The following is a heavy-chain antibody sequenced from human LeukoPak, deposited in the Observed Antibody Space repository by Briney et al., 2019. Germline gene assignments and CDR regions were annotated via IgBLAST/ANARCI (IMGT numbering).Heavy chain of an antibody. Sequence: APVKVSCKASGYTFINYGTSWVRQAPGQGLEWMGWVSAYADNTNYIQKFQGRVTMTTDTSTSTAYMELRSLRSDDTAIYYCARDCIGCHGFDYWGQGTLVTVSS. CDR3: ARDCIGCHGFDY. CDR1: GYTFINYG. V-gene: IGHV1-18*01. CDR2: VSAYADNT. J-gene: IGHJ4*02. D-gene: IGHD2-15*01.